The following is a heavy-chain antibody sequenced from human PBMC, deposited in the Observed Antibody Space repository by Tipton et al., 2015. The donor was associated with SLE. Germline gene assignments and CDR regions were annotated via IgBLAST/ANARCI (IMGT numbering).Heavy chain of an antibody. CDR3: ARGGYD. J-gene: IGHJ4*02. Sequence: LRLSCAVYGGSFSGYYWSWIRQPPGKGLEWIGEINHSGSTNYNPSLKSRVTISVDTSKNQFSLKLSSVTAADTAAYYCARGGYDWGQGTLVTVSS. D-gene: IGHD3-3*01. CDR2: INHSGST. V-gene: IGHV4-34*01. CDR1: GGSFSGYY.